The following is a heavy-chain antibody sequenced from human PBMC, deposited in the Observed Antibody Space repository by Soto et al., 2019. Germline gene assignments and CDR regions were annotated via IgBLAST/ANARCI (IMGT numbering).Heavy chain of an antibody. J-gene: IGHJ4*02. V-gene: IGHV3-23*01. Sequence: TGGSLRLSCAASGFTFSSYAMSWVRQAPGKGLEWVSAISGSGGSTYYADSVKGRFTISRDNSKNTLYLQMNSLRAEDTAVYYCAKDLPYCSSTSCYRNLNFFDYWGQGTLVTVSS. CDR3: AKDLPYCSSTSCYRNLNFFDY. CDR1: GFTFSSYA. CDR2: ISGSGGST. D-gene: IGHD2-2*01.